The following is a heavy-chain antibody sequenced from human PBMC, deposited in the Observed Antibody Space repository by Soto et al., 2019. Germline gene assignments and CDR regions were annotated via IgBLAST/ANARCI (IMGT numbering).Heavy chain of an antibody. CDR2: ISYDGSNK. D-gene: IGHD3-10*01. V-gene: IGHV3-30*03. CDR1: GFTFSNYG. Sequence: QVQLVESGGGVVQPGGSLRLSCAASGFTFSNYGMHWVRQAPGKGLEWVAVISYDGSNKYYADSVKGRFTISRDNSKNTLYLQMNSLTTEDTAVYYCARDWVWFGAHPIDYWGQGTRVTVSS. J-gene: IGHJ4*02. CDR3: ARDWVWFGAHPIDY.